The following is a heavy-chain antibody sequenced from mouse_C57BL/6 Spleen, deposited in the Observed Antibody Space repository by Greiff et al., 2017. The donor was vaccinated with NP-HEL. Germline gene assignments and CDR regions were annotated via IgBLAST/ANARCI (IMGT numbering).Heavy chain of an antibody. Sequence: EVKLVESGGGLVKPGGSLKLSCAASGFTFSDYGMHWVRQAPEKGLEWVAYISSGSSTIYYADTVKGRFTISRDNAKNTLFLQMTSLRSEDTAMYYCARSHYYGSSLYYAMDYWGQGTSVTVSS. CDR2: ISSGSSTI. J-gene: IGHJ4*01. CDR3: ARSHYYGSSLYYAMDY. D-gene: IGHD1-1*01. V-gene: IGHV5-17*01. CDR1: GFTFSDYG.